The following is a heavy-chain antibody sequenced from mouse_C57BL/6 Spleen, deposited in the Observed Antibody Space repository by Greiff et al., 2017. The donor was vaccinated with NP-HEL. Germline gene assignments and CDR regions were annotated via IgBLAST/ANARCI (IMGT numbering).Heavy chain of an antibody. J-gene: IGHJ2*01. CDR1: GYTFTSYW. CDR3: ARSKAGTSYFDY. V-gene: IGHV1-69*01. D-gene: IGHD4-1*01. CDR2: IDPSDSYT. Sequence: QVQLQQPGAELVMPGASVKLSCKASGYTFTSYWMHWVKQRPGQGLEWIGEIDPSDSYTNYNQKFKGKSTLTVDKSSSTAYMQLSSLTSEDSAVYYCARSKAGTSYFDYWGQGTTLTVSS.